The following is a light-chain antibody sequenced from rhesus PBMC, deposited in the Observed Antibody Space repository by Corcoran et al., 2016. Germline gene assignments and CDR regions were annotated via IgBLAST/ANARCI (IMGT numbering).Light chain of an antibody. Sequence: DIVMTQSPATLSLSPGERATLSCRASQSVSSNLAWYQQKPGQAPSRLIYDTSSRATGIPDRCSGSGSGTDFTLTISSLEPEDFAVYYCQQFSNWPLTFGGGTKVEIK. CDR1: QSVSSN. V-gene: IGKV3-42*03. J-gene: IGKJ4*01. CDR3: QQFSNWPLT. CDR2: DTS.